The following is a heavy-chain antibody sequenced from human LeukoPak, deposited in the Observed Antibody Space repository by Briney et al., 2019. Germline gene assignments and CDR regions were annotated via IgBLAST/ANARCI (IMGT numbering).Heavy chain of an antibody. CDR1: GFTFSRYA. Sequence: KPGGSLRLSCAASGFTFSRYAMSWVRQAPGKGLEWVSSISSSSSYIYYADSVKGRFTISRDNAKNSLYLQMNSLRAEDTAVYYCARDLLVLNLSGPKGEFDPWGQGTLVTVSS. D-gene: IGHD5-12*01. CDR3: ARDLLVLNLSGPKGEFDP. J-gene: IGHJ5*02. CDR2: ISSSSSYI. V-gene: IGHV3-21*01.